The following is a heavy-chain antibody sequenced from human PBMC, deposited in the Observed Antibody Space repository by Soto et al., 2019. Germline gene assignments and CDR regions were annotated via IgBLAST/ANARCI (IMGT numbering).Heavy chain of an antibody. V-gene: IGHV3-23*01. Sequence: EVLLLESGGGLVQPGGSLRLSCAASGFTFSNYDMGWVRQAPGKGLELVSFISGSGSGPYYADSVKGLCTISRDNAENTLYLQMNGLRVEDTAGYYGAKLQGWRALEYWGQGTLVNVSS. J-gene: IGHJ4*02. D-gene: IGHD6-19*01. CDR2: ISGSGSGP. CDR3: AKLQGWRALEY. CDR1: GFTFSNYD.